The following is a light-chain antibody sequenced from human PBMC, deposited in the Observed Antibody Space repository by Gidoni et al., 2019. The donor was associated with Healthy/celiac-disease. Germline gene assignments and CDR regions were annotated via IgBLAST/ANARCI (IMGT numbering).Light chain of an antibody. CDR3: SSYTSSSTPVV. CDR2: DVS. CDR1: SSDVGGYNY. Sequence: QSALTQPASVSGSPGPPITISCTGTSSDVGGYNYVSWYQQHPGKAPKLMIYDVSNRPSGVSNRFSGSKSGNTASLTISGLQAEDEADYYCSSYTSSSTPVVFGGGTKLTVL. J-gene: IGLJ2*01. V-gene: IGLV2-14*01.